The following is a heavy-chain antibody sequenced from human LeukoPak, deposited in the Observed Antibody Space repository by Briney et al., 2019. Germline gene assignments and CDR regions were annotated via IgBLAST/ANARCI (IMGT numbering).Heavy chain of an antibody. CDR1: GGSISSSSYY. J-gene: IGHJ4*02. D-gene: IGHD5-12*01. CDR2: IYYSGSA. CDR3: ARPQGVASVWDFDY. Sequence: SETLSLTCTVSGGSISSSSYYWGWIRQPPGKGLEWIGSIYYSGSAYYNPSLKSRVTISVDTSKNQFSLKVRSVTAADTAVYYCARPQGVASVWDFDYWGQGTLVTVSS. V-gene: IGHV4-39*01.